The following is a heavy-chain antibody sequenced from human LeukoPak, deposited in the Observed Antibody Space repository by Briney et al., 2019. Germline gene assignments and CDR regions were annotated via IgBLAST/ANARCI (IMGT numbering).Heavy chain of an antibody. CDR1: GFTVSSNY. J-gene: IGHJ4*02. V-gene: IGHV3-66*01. D-gene: IGHD3-10*01. Sequence: GGSLRLSCAASGFTVSSNYMSWVRQAPGKGLGWVSVIYSGGSTYYADSVKGRFTISRDNSKNTLYLQMNSLRAEDTAVYYCASIMVRGVIPPFDYWGQGTLVTVSS. CDR2: IYSGGST. CDR3: ASIMVRGVIPPFDY.